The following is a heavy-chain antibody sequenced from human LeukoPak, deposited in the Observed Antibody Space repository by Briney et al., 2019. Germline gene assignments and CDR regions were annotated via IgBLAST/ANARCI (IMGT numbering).Heavy chain of an antibody. CDR3: GRVGGWNSGYDSFDI. CDR2: IRSKVDSYTT. D-gene: IGHD5-18*01. J-gene: IGHJ3*02. V-gene: IGHV3-72*01. Sequence: GGFLRLSCVVSTFTFSDPYMDWVRQVPGKGLEWVGRIRSKVDSYTTEYAASVNGRFTISRDDSKNSLYLQMKSLKIEDTALYFCGRVGGWNSGYDSFDIWGRGTMVTVSS. CDR1: TFTFSDPY.